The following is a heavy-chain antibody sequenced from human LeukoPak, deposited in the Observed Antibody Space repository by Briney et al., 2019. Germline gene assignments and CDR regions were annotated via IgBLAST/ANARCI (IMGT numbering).Heavy chain of an antibody. CDR2: IYHSGST. J-gene: IGHJ4*02. CDR3: ARIGYCSSTSCYRPYYFDY. V-gene: IGHV4-38-2*02. D-gene: IGHD2-2*01. Sequence: KPSETLSLTCTVSGGSISSYYWGWIRQPPGKGLEWIGSIYHSGSTYYNPSLKSRVTISVDTSKNQFSLKLSSVTAADTAVYYCARIGYCSSTSCYRPYYFDYWGQGTLVTVSS. CDR1: GGSISSYY.